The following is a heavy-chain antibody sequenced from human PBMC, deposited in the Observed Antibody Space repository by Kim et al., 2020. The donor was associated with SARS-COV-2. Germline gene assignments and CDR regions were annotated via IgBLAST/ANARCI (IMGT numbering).Heavy chain of an antibody. D-gene: IGHD2-15*01. CDR3: VKEGVVAATPFDY. CDR2: ISSNGGST. Sequence: GGSLRLSCSASGFTFSSYAMHWVRQAPGKGLEYVSAISSNGGSTYYADSVKGRFTISRDNSKNTLYLQMSSLRAEDTAVYYCVKEGVVAATPFDYWGQGTLVTVSS. V-gene: IGHV3-64D*06. CDR1: GFTFSSYA. J-gene: IGHJ4*02.